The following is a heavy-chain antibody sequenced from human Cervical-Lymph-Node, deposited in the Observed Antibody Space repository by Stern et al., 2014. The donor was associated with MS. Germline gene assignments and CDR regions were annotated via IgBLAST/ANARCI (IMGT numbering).Heavy chain of an antibody. V-gene: IGHV1-18*01. CDR2: ICPAHGQP. J-gene: IGHJ3*02. D-gene: IGHD1-14*01. CDR3: AVDRTRGEDALDI. CDR1: GYAFTSNS. Sequence: MQLVESGTEVKKPGASVKVSCKAFGYAFTSNSINWVRQAPGPGLEWMGWICPAHGQPHYAQKFQCRVTMTTDTSTTTVALELRSLRSDDTAVYDCAVDRTRGEDALDIWGQGTMVIVSS.